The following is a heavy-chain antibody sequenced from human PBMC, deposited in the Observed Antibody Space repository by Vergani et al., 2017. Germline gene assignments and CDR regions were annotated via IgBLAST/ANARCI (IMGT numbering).Heavy chain of an antibody. CDR1: GGSFSGYY. J-gene: IGHJ5*02. V-gene: IGHV4-34*01. D-gene: IGHD6-13*01. CDR2: INHSGST. Sequence: QVQLQQWGAGLLKPSETLSLTCAVYGGSFSGYYWSWIRQPPGKGLEWIGEINHSGSTNYNPSLKSRVTISVDTSKNQFSLKLSSVTAADTAVYYCASPPRGSXGGTWGQGTLVTVSS. CDR3: ASPPRGSXGGT.